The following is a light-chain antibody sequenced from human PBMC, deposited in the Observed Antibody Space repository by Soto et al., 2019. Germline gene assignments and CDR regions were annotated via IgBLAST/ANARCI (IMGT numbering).Light chain of an antibody. CDR1: QSVSDSY. V-gene: IGKV3-20*01. Sequence: EIGLTQSPGTLTLSPGERATLSCRASQSVSDSYLAWYQQKPGQSPRPLIYASSRATGIPDSFSGSGSGTDVALTISRVEPEDFAVYYGQHHGTSALFGPGTKVDIK. J-gene: IGKJ3*01. CDR3: QHHGTSAL. CDR2: AS.